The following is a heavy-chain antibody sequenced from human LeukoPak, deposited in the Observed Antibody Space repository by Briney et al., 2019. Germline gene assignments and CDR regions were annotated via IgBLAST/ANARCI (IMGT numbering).Heavy chain of an antibody. CDR2: ITNSGDFV. D-gene: IGHD1-26*01. CDR1: GFRFSGYY. J-gene: IGHJ4*02. V-gene: IGHV3-11*01. Sequence: GGSLRLFCGASGFRFSGYYMSWIRQAPGKGLEWISYITNSGDFVNYADSVKGRFTISRDNAKNSLYLQMNSLRAEDTAVYYCAREARATPDFWGQGTVVTVSS. CDR3: AREARATPDF.